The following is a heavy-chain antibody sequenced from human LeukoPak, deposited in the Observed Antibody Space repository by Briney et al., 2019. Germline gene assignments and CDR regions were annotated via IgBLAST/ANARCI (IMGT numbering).Heavy chain of an antibody. J-gene: IGHJ2*01. D-gene: IGHD2-2*02. Sequence: AESLKISCKGSGYSFTSYWIGWVRQLPGKGLEWMGIIYPGDSDTRYSPSFQGQVTISADKSISTAYLQWSSLKASDTAMYYCARLLQDCSSTSCYTGYWYFDLWGRGTLVTVSS. CDR2: IYPGDSDT. CDR3: ARLLQDCSSTSCYTGYWYFDL. CDR1: GYSFTSYW. V-gene: IGHV5-51*01.